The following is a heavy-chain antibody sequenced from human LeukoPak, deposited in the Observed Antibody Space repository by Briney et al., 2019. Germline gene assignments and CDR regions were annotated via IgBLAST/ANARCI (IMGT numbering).Heavy chain of an antibody. V-gene: IGHV4-4*07. Sequence: SETLSLTCTVSGGSISSYYWSWIRQPAGKGLEWIGRIYTSGSTNYNPSLKSRVTMSVDTSKNQFSLKLSSVTAADTAVYYCARDHGSGSFRRPKGIPFDYWGQGTLVTVSS. D-gene: IGHD3-10*01. CDR2: IYTSGST. J-gene: IGHJ4*02. CDR3: ARDHGSGSFRRPKGIPFDY. CDR1: GGSISSYY.